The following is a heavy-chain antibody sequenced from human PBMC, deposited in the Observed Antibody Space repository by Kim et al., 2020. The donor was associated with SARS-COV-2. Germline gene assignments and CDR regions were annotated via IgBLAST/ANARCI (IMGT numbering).Heavy chain of an antibody. J-gene: IGHJ4*02. CDR2: ISSSSSYI. CDR1: GFTFSSYS. D-gene: IGHD3-16*02. V-gene: IGHV3-21*01. CDR3: ARGDGDYDYVWGSYRYTGIGGFDY. Sequence: GGSLRLSCAASGFTFSSYSMNWVRQAPGKGLEWVSSISSSSSYIYYADSVKGRFTISRDNAKNSLYLQMNSLRAEDTAVYYCARGDGDYDYVWGSYRYTGIGGFDYWGVGALVTVSS.